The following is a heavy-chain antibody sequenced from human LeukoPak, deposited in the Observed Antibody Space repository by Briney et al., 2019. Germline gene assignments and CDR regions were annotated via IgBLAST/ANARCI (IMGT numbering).Heavy chain of an antibody. J-gene: IGHJ4*02. CDR2: ILYDGSKK. V-gene: IGHV3-30*03. CDR1: GFTFTNYN. CDR3: ARGGYSGYVVLDY. D-gene: IGHD5-12*01. Sequence: GGSLRLSCAASGFTFTNYNMHWVRQTPGKGLQWVAGILYDGSKKFYADSVKGRFSVYRDNSKNTLYLQMNSLRAEVTAVYYCARGGYSGYVVLDYWGQGTLVTVSS.